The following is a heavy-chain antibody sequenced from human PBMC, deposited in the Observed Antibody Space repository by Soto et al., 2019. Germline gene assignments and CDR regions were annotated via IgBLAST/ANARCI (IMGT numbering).Heavy chain of an antibody. Sequence: EVQLVESGGGLVQPGGSLRLSCAASEFTFSGRSVHWVRQAPGKGLVWVSGIDKVGTDSTYADSVKGRCTSSRDNAKNTVYLQMNRLRVEDTAVYYCARGWFGPDVWGQGTRVTVSS. CDR2: IDKVGTDS. CDR3: ARGWFGPDV. V-gene: IGHV3-74*01. D-gene: IGHD3-10*01. CDR1: EFTFSGRS. J-gene: IGHJ6*02.